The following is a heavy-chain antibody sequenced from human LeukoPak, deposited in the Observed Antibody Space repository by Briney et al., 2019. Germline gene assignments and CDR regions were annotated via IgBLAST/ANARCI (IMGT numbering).Heavy chain of an antibody. CDR1: GFTFSSYS. CDR2: ISSSSSYI. CDR3: ARESSTVTLADFDY. J-gene: IGHJ4*02. D-gene: IGHD4-11*01. Sequence: GGSLRLSCAASGFTFSSYSMNWVRQAPGKGLEWVSSISSSSSYIYYADSVKGRFTISRDNAKNSLYLQMNSLRAEDTAVYYCARESSTVTLADFDYWGQGTLVTVSS. V-gene: IGHV3-21*01.